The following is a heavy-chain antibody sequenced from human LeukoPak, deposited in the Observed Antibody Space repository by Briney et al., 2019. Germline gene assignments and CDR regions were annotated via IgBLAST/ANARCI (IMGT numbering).Heavy chain of an antibody. CDR2: IYYSGST. D-gene: IGHD1-26*01. J-gene: IGHJ4*02. CDR3: ARVGRESYHIDY. Sequence: SQTLSLTCTVSGGSISSGDYYWSWIRQPPGKGLEWIGYIYYSGSTYYNPSLKSRVTISVDTSKNQFSLKLSSVTAADTAVYYCARVGRESYHIDYWGQGTLVTVSS. CDR1: GGSISSGDYY. V-gene: IGHV4-30-4*01.